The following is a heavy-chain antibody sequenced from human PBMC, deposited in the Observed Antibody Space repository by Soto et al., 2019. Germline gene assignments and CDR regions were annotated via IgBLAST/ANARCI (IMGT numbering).Heavy chain of an antibody. Sequence: GGSLRLSCAATGFTFSVYAMTWVRQAPGKGLEWVSAVTANGGSTYSADSVKGRFTISRDNSKNTLFLQMNSLRAEDTAVYYCASLGVGDWANYYYYYGMDVWGQGTTVTV. CDR2: VTANGGST. D-gene: IGHD2-21*02. CDR1: GFTFSVYA. V-gene: IGHV3-23*01. J-gene: IGHJ6*02. CDR3: ASLGVGDWANYYYYYGMDV.